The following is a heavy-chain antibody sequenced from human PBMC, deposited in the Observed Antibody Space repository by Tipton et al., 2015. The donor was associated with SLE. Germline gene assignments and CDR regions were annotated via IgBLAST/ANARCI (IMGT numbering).Heavy chain of an antibody. CDR2: IYYTGNI. J-gene: IGHJ4*02. Sequence: TLSLTCTVSGGSISYYHWSWIRQSPGKGLEWIGYIYYTGNITFNPSLKSRVTISVDTSKNQFSLKLSSVTAADTAVYYCARDGYSYPFDYWGQGTLVTVSS. V-gene: IGHV4-59*01. CDR1: GGSISYYH. D-gene: IGHD5-18*01. CDR3: ARDGYSYPFDY.